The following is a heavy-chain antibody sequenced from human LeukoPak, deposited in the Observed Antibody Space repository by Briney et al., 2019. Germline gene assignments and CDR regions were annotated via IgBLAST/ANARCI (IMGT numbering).Heavy chain of an antibody. V-gene: IGHV4-4*07. J-gene: IGHJ4*02. CDR3: ASRIAAAGTCWDCFDY. CDR2: IYTSGST. D-gene: IGHD6-13*01. Sequence: SETLSLTCTVSGGSISSYYWSWIRQPAGKGLEWIGRIYTSGSTNYNPSLKSRVTMSVDTSKNQFSLKLSSVTAADTAVYYCASRIAAAGTCWDCFDYWGQGTLVTVFS. CDR1: GGSISSYY.